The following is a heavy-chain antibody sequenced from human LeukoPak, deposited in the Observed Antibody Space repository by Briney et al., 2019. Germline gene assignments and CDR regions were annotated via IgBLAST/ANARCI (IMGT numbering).Heavy chain of an antibody. CDR2: IYYSGST. CDR3: ARPHQGIVVVPTD. D-gene: IGHD2-2*01. Sequence: PSETLSLTCTVSGGSISSSSDYWGWIRQPPGKGLEWIGSIYYSGSTYYNPSLKSRVTISVDTSKDQFSLKLSSVTAADTAVYYCARPHQGIVVVPTDWGQGTLVTVSS. J-gene: IGHJ4*02. V-gene: IGHV4-39*01. CDR1: GGSISSSSDY.